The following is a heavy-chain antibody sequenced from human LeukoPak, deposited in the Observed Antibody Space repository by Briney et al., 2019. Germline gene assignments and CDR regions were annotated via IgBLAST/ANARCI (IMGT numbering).Heavy chain of an antibody. J-gene: IGHJ5*02. CDR2: IHSRGSTT. CDR3: ARLISGTVVVILGNWFDP. V-gene: IGHV3-11*01. D-gene: IGHD3-22*01. CDR1: GFTFTDYY. Sequence: GGSLRLSCAASGFTFTDYYMSWIRQAPGKGLEWISYIHSRGSTTYYADSVKGRFTISRDNAKNSLFLQMNSLSVEDTAVYYCARLISGTVVVILGNWFDPWGQGTLVTVSS.